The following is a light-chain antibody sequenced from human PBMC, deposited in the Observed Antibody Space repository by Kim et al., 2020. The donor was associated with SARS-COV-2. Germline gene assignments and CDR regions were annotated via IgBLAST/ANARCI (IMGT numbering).Light chain of an antibody. V-gene: IGLV2-8*01. CDR3: SSKAGSNIYV. CDR1: SIDIGRYKY. CDR2: EVS. J-gene: IGLJ1*01. Sequence: GQSVTSSCTGTSIDIGRYKYVSWYQHYPGKAPELIVYEVSQRISGVPDRFSGSKSGNTASLTVSGLQAEDEADYHCSSKAGSNIYVFGTGTKVTVL.